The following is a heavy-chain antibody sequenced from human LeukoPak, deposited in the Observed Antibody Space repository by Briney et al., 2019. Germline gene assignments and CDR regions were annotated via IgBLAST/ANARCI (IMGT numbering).Heavy chain of an antibody. CDR2: ISTSSSYI. J-gene: IGHJ6*03. CDR1: GFTFSSYS. Sequence: PGGSLRLSCAAYGFTFSSYSMNWVRQAPGKGLEWVSFISTSSSYIYYADSVKGRFTISRDNAKNSLYLQMNSLRAEDTALYYCARERATLDYYYYMDVWGKGTTVTVSS. V-gene: IGHV3-21*04. CDR3: ARERATLDYYYYMDV. D-gene: IGHD5-12*01.